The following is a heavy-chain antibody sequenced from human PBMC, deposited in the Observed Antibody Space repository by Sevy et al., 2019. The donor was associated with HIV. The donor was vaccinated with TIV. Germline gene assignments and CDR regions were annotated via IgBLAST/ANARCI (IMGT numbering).Heavy chain of an antibody. CDR3: ARDDEPDYYYFDMDV. J-gene: IGHJ6*02. V-gene: IGHV3-30-3*01. CDR2: ISYDGSNK. CDR1: GFTFSSYA. Sequence: GGSLRLSCAASGFTFSSYAMPWVRQAPGKGLEWVAVISYDGSNKHYADSGKGGFTISRDNSKNTLYLQMDGLRAEETALYYCARDDEPDYYYFDMDVWGQGTTVTVSS.